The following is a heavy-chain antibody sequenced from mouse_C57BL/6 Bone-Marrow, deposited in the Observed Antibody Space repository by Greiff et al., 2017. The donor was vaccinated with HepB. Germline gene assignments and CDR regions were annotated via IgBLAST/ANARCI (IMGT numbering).Heavy chain of an antibody. Sequence: VQLQQSGAELVRPWASVTLSCKASGYTFTDYELHWVKQTPVHGLEWIGAFDFETGGTAYNQKFKGKAILTADKSSSTAYMELRSLTSEDSAVYYCTRGRGGNWYFDYWGQGTTLTVSS. CDR3: TRGRGGNWYFDY. D-gene: IGHD2-1*01. V-gene: IGHV1-15*01. CDR1: GYTFTDYE. CDR2: FDFETGGT. J-gene: IGHJ2*01.